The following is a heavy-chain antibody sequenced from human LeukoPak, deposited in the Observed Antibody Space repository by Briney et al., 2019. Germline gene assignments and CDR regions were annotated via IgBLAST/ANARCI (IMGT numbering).Heavy chain of an antibody. CDR3: ARARAVTTGYYYYGTDV. V-gene: IGHV4-59*12. Sequence: SETLSLTCTVSGGSLKSYYWNWIRQPPGKGLELIGYIYYSGSPTYNPSLKSRVTISVDTSKNQFSLQLSSVTAADTAVYYCARARAVTTGYYYYGTDVWGQGTTVTVSS. J-gene: IGHJ6*02. CDR1: GGSLKSYY. CDR2: IYYSGSP. D-gene: IGHD4-17*01.